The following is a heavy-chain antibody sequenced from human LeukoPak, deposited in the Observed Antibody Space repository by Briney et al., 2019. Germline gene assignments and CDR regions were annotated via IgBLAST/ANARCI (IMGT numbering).Heavy chain of an antibody. D-gene: IGHD1-14*01. CDR1: GFTFSSYW. J-gene: IGHJ6*04. CDR2: INSDGSST. CDR3: AMGSESLYGMDV. Sequence: GGSLRLSCAASGFTFSSYWMSWVRQAPGKGLVWVSRINSDGSSTSYADSVKGRFTISRDNAKNTLYLQMNSLRAEDTAVYYCAMGSESLYGMDVWGKGTTVTVSS. V-gene: IGHV3-74*01.